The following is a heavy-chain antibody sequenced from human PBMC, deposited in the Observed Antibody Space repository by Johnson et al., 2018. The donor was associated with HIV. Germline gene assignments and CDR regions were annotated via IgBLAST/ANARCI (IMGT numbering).Heavy chain of an antibody. V-gene: IGHV3-20*04. CDR1: GFTFDDYG. CDR2: INWNGGST. CDR3: ASSSLRNEGGWGAFDV. Sequence: VQLVESGGGVVRPGGSLRLSCAASGFTFDDYGMSWVRQAPGKGLEWVSGINWNGGSTGYADSVKGRFTISRDNTKNSLYLQMNSLRAEDTAVYYCASSSLRNEGGWGAFDVWGQGTMVTVSS. J-gene: IGHJ3*01. D-gene: IGHD1-1*01.